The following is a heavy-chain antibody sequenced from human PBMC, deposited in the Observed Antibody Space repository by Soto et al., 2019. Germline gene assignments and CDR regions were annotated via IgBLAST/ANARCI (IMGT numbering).Heavy chain of an antibody. CDR3: AKDRVVRGVISSGPSGPFDY. CDR2: ISGSGGST. V-gene: IGHV3-23*01. CDR1: GFTFSSYA. J-gene: IGHJ4*02. Sequence: GGSLRLSCAASGFTFSSYAMSWVRQAPGKGLEWVSAISGSGGSTYYADSVKGRFTISRDNSKNTLYLQMNSLRAEDTAVYYCAKDRVVRGVISSGPSGPFDYRGQGTLVTVSS. D-gene: IGHD3-10*01.